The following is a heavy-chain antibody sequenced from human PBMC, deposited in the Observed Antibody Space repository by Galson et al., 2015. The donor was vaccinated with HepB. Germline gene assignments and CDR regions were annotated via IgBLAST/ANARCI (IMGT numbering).Heavy chain of an antibody. CDR3: ARETPDTYYFDS. CDR2: IFAGGGST. CDR1: GYTLTNYH. D-gene: IGHD2-15*01. V-gene: IGHV1-46*01. Sequence: SVKVSCKASGYTLTNYHFHWVRQAPGQGPEWMGKIFAGGGSTRFAERFQGRVTLTRDSSTSTIYMEVSSPRSDDTAVYYCARETPDTYYFDSWGQGTLVTVSS. J-gene: IGHJ4*02.